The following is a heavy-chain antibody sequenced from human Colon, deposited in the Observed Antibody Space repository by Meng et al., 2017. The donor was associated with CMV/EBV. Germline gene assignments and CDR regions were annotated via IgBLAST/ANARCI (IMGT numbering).Heavy chain of an antibody. CDR1: GPSFSAYP. D-gene: IGHD3-3*02. CDR2: ISHDGSAT. V-gene: IGHV3-23*01. Sequence: GGSLKISCVGSGPSFSAYPMAWVRQAPGKGLEWVARISHDGSATYYADSIKGRMTISRDNSINSIYLQMSGLRADDTAVYFCAKVLISTSWLPQPFDAWGQGTLVTVSS. J-gene: IGHJ4*02. CDR3: AKVLISTSWLPQPFDA.